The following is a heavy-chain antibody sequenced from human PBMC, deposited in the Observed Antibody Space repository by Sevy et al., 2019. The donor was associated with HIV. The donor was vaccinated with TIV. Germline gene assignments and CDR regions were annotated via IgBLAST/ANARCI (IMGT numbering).Heavy chain of an antibody. CDR1: GFTFSSYE. Sequence: GGSLRLSCTASGFTFSSYEMNWVRQAPGKVLEWVSYISNSGSTIHYSDSVKGRFTISRDNAKNSLYLQMNSLRAEDTAVYYCARDLPPSATTVPHFDYWGRGTLVTVSS. D-gene: IGHD4-17*01. CDR3: ARDLPPSATTVPHFDY. J-gene: IGHJ4*02. V-gene: IGHV3-48*03. CDR2: ISNSGSTI.